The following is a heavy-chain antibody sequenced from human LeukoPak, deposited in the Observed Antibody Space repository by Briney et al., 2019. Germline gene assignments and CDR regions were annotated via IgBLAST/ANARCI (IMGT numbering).Heavy chain of an antibody. V-gene: IGHV4-38-2*02. CDR1: GYSISSGYY. CDR2: IYHSGRT. Sequence: SETLSLTCTVSGYSISSGYYWGWIRQPPGKGLEWIGSIYHSGRTYYNPSLKSRVTISLDTSKNQFYLKLSSVTAADTAVYYCARDRIAVADPPNWFDPWGQGTLVTVSS. CDR3: ARDRIAVADPPNWFDP. D-gene: IGHD6-19*01. J-gene: IGHJ5*02.